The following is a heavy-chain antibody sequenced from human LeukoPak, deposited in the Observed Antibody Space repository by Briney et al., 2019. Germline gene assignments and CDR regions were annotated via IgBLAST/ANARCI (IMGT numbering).Heavy chain of an antibody. D-gene: IGHD5-24*01. J-gene: IGHJ4*02. V-gene: IGHV4-34*01. CDR3: AREEMATMEFDY. CDR2: INHSGST. CDR1: GGSFRGYY. Sequence: SETLSLTCAVYGGSFRGYYWSWIRQPPGKGLEWIGEINHSGSTNYNPSLKSRVTISVDTSKNQFSLKLSSVTAADTAVYYCAREEMATMEFDYWGQGTLVTVSS.